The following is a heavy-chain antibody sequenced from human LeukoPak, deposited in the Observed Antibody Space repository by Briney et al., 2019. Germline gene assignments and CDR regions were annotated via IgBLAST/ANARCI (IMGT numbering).Heavy chain of an antibody. Sequence: ASVKVSCKASGCTFTSYDINWVRQATGQGLEWMGWMNPNSGDTGYAQRFQGRVTMTRDTSIRTIYMEIYMELTGLRFDDTALYYCARWDGYSSSPDYWGQGTLVTVSS. J-gene: IGHJ4*02. D-gene: IGHD6-13*01. CDR1: GCTFTSYD. CDR2: MNPNSGDT. V-gene: IGHV1-8*01. CDR3: ARWDGYSSSPDY.